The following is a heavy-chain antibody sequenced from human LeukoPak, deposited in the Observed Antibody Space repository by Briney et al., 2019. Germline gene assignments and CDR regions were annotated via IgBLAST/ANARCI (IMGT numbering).Heavy chain of an antibody. J-gene: IGHJ5*02. D-gene: IGHD6-19*01. V-gene: IGHV4-59*01. CDR1: GGSISSYY. CDR2: IYYSGST. Sequence: KPSETLSFTCTVSGGSISSYYWIWIRQPPGKGLEWIGNIYYSGSTNYNPSLKSLVTISVDTSKNQFSLKLSSVTAADTAVYYCARDLRYSSGWFHWFDPWGQGTLVTVSS. CDR3: ARDLRYSSGWFHWFDP.